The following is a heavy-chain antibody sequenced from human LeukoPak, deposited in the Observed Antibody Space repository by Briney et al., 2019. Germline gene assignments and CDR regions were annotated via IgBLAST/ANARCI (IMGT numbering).Heavy chain of an antibody. CDR1: GGSISSGGYY. Sequence: SQTLSLTCTVSGGSISSGGYYWSWIRQHPGKDLEWMGYIYYSGSTYYNPSLKSRVTISVDTSKNQFSLKLSSVTAADTAVYYCARADTRYCGGDCYDWFDPWGQGTLVTVSS. CDR2: IYYSGST. D-gene: IGHD2-21*02. CDR3: ARADTRYCGGDCYDWFDP. V-gene: IGHV4-31*03. J-gene: IGHJ5*02.